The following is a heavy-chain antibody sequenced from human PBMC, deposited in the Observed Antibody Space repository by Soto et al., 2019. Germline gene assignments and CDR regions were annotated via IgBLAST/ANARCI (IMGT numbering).Heavy chain of an antibody. V-gene: IGHV1-2*04. D-gene: IGHD3-9*01. J-gene: IGHJ6*02. CDR1: GYTFTGYY. Sequence: ASVKVSCKASGYTFTGYYMHWVRQAPGQGLEWMGWINPNSGGTSYAQKFQGWVTMTRDTSISTAYMELSRLRSDDTAVYYCARVGGLLRYFDWLLPDYGMDVWGQGTTVTVSS. CDR2: INPNSGGT. CDR3: ARVGGLLRYFDWLLPDYGMDV.